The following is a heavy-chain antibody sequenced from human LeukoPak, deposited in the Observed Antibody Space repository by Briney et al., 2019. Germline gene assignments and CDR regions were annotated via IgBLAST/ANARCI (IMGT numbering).Heavy chain of an antibody. V-gene: IGHV3-23*01. D-gene: IGHD6-6*01. J-gene: IGHJ6*02. CDR1: GFTFSSYA. CDR2: ISGSGGST. CDR3: AKEKGGSSFYYGMDV. Sequence: QAGGSLRLSCAASGFTFSSYAMSWVRQAPGKGLEWVSAISGSGGSTYYADSAKGRFAISRDNSKNTLYLQMSSLRAEDTAVYYCAKEKGGSSFYYGMDVWGQGTTVTVSS.